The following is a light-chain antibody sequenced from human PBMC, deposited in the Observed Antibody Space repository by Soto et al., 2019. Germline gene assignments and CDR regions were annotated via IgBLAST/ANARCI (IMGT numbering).Light chain of an antibody. CDR2: GAS. V-gene: IGKV3-20*01. CDR1: QSVSNNY. CDR3: QQYDSPWWT. Sequence: EIVLTQSPGTLSLSPGERATLSCRASQSVSNNYLAWYQQKPGQAPRLLIYGASNRATGIPDRFSGSGSGTDFTLTIDGLEPEDFVVYYCQQYDSPWWTFGQGTKVDIK. J-gene: IGKJ1*01.